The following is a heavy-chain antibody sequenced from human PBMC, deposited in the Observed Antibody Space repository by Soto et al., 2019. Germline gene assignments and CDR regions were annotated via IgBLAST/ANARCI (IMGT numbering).Heavy chain of an antibody. CDR2: VDPSDSDF. V-gene: IGHV5-51*01. CDR1: GYCINSSW. Sequence: EFVTIACLGCGYCINSSWIAGFRRMPGKCLEWPGNVDPSDSDFRYSPSFEGRVTSSADNSINTAYVHLLNLKASDTAIYYCTKGATSPFDSWGQGTRVTVSS. J-gene: IGHJ4*02. CDR3: TKGATSPFDS. D-gene: IGHD3-16*01.